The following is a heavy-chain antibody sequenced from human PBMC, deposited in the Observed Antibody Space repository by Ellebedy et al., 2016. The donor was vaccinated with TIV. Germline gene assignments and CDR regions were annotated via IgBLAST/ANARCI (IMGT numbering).Heavy chain of an antibody. Sequence: GESLKISCAVSGFTFSTYVIHWGHQDQGKGLEWVALISFDGSNKYYSDSVKGRFTISSDNSKRTLYLQMNSLRTEDTAVYYSARGGEINSYAAADYWGQGTLVTVSS. CDR3: ARGGEINSYAAADY. J-gene: IGHJ4*02. CDR1: GFTFSTYV. CDR2: ISFDGSNK. V-gene: IGHV3-30-3*01. D-gene: IGHD2-2*01.